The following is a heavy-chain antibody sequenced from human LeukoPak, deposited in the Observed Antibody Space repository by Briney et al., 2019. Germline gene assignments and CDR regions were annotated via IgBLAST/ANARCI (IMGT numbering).Heavy chain of an antibody. CDR2: IYYSGTT. D-gene: IGHD3-22*01. J-gene: IGHJ4*02. CDR1: GGSISSYY. Sequence: SETLSLTCSVSGGSISSYYWSWIRQPPGKGLEWIGFIYYSGTTNYNPSLKSRVTISVDTSKNQFSLKLSSVTAADTAVYYCQSSGYYLGYFDYWGQGTLVTVSS. V-gene: IGHV4-59*01. CDR3: QSSGYYLGYFDY.